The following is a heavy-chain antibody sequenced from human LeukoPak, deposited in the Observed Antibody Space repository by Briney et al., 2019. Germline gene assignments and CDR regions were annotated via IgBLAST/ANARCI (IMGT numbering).Heavy chain of an antibody. V-gene: IGHV3-30*02. D-gene: IGHD2-15*01. J-gene: IGHJ6*03. CDR2: IQYDGSNK. CDR1: GFTFSSYG. CDR3: AKDLDIVYYYYMDV. Sequence: PGGSLRLSCAAPGFTFSSYGMHWVRQAPGKGLEWVAFIQYDGSNKYYADSVKGPFTISRDNYKNTLYLQMNSLRAEETAVYYCAKDLDIVYYYYMDVWGKGTTVTVSS.